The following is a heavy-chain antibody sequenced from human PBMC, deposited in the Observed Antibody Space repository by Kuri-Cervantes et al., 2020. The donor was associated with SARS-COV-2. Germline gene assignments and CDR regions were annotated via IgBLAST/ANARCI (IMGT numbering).Heavy chain of an antibody. Sequence: GGSLRLSCEVSGFLFSASAIHWVRQASGKGLEWVGRVRGKANSYATAYAASVKGRFTISRDDSKNMAYLQMNSLKTEDTAVYYCTRQGLFGWELLDYWGQGTLVTVSS. J-gene: IGHJ4*02. CDR1: GFLFSASA. D-gene: IGHD1-26*01. V-gene: IGHV3-73*01. CDR3: TRQGLFGWELLDY. CDR2: VRGKANSYAT.